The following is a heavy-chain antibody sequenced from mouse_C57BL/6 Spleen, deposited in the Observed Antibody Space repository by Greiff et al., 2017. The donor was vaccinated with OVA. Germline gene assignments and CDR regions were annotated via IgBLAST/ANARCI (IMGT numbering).Heavy chain of an antibody. D-gene: IGHD1-1*01. V-gene: IGHV3-6*01. CDR2: ISYDGST. CDR3: ARDGSSWYFDV. J-gene: IGHJ1*03. CDR1: GYSITSGYY. Sequence: EVKLEESGPGLVKPSQSLSLTCSVTGYSITSGYYWNWIRQFPGNKLEWMGYISYDGSTNYNPSLKNRISITRDTSKNQFFLKLNSVTTEDTATYYCARDGSSWYFDVWGTGTTVTGSS.